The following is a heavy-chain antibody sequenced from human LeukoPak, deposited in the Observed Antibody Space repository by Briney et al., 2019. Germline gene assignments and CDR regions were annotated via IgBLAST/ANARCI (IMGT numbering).Heavy chain of an antibody. CDR1: GFTFSNAW. J-gene: IGHJ4*02. CDR3: TALRSLRIVDY. V-gene: IGHV3-15*01. D-gene: IGHD1-26*01. Sequence: PGGSLRLSCAASGFTFSNAWMSWVRQAPGKGLEWVGRIKSKTDGGTTDYAAPVKGRFTISRDDSKNTLYLQMNSLKTEDTAVYYCTALRSLRIVDYWGQGTLVTVSS. CDR2: IKSKTDGGTT.